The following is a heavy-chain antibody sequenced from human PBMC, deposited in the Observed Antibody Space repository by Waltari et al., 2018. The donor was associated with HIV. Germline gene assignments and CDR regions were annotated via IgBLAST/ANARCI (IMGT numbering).Heavy chain of an antibody. V-gene: IGHV1-69*01. D-gene: IGHD1-26*01. CDR1: GGTFSSYA. CDR2: SVPSLGTA. CDR3: ARTYVVGDGDNYAFDI. Sequence: QVQLVQSGAEVKKPGSSVKVSCKASGGTFSSYAISWVRQAPGQGLEWMGGSVPSLGTANYAQECEGRVRITADESTSTDYMELRSLRSEDTAVYYGARTYVVGDGDNYAFDIWGQGTMVTVSS. J-gene: IGHJ3*02.